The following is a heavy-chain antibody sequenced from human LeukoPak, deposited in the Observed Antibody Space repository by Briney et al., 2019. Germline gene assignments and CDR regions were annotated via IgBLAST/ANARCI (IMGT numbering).Heavy chain of an antibody. CDR2: ISSSSSYI. J-gene: IGHJ6*02. Sequence: GGSLRLSCAASGFTFSSYSMNWVRQAPGKGLEWVSSISSSSSYIYYADSMKGRFTISRDNAKNSLYLQMSSLRAEDTAVYYCARDQSGGRRYGMDVWGQGTTVTVSS. D-gene: IGHD2-15*01. CDR1: GFTFSSYS. V-gene: IGHV3-21*01. CDR3: ARDQSGGRRYGMDV.